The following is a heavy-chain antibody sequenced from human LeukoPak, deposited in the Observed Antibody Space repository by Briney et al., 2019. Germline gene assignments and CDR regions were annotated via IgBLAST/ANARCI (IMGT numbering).Heavy chain of an antibody. D-gene: IGHD3-16*01. J-gene: IGHJ4*02. CDR3: ARDATFGSAKYYFDS. CDR1: GYSISSGYY. V-gene: IGHV4-38-2*02. CDR2: MYNSGSA. Sequence: SETLSLTCTVSGYSISSGYYWGWIRQPPGKGLEWIGRMYNSGSANYNPSLKSRVTLSVDTSKNQLSLNLRSVTAADTAVYYCARDATFGSAKYYFDSWGQGILVTVSS.